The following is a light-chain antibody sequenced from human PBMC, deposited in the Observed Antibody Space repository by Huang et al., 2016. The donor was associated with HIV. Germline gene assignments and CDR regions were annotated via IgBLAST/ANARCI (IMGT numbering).Light chain of an antibody. CDR2: DAS. J-gene: IGKJ4*01. CDR1: QSVSSY. Sequence: EIVLTQSPATLSLSPGERATLSCRASQSVSSYLAWYQQKPGQAPRLLIYDASNRATGIPARGRGSGSGTDFTLTISSLEPEDCAVYYCQHRSNWPPTFGGGTKVEIK. CDR3: QHRSNWPPT. V-gene: IGKV3-11*01.